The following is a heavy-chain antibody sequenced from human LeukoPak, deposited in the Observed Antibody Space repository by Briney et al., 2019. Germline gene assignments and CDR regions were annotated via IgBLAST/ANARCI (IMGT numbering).Heavy chain of an antibody. Sequence: SETLSLTCTVSGGSITNGCYYWVRIRQPPGKGLEWVGSNCYSGSTYYNPSLKRRVTISVDTSKNQLSLKLSSVTAADTAVYYCARGDRWLQLYLPFDYWGQGTLVTVSS. D-gene: IGHD5-24*01. V-gene: IGHV4-39*07. CDR2: NCYSGST. CDR1: GGSITNGCYY. J-gene: IGHJ4*02. CDR3: ARGDRWLQLYLPFDY.